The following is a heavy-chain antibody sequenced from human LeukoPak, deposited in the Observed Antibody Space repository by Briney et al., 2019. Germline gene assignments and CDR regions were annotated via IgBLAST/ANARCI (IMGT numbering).Heavy chain of an antibody. CDR3: ARGGGFLGASRYYYYMDV. CDR2: ISHIGST. J-gene: IGHJ6*03. D-gene: IGHD4-23*01. CDR1: GDSISSSTYY. Sequence: PSETLSLTCNVSGDSISSSTYYWGWIRQPPGKGLEWIGSISHIGSTYYNSSLKSRVTISLDTSKNQFSLELTSVTVADTALYYCARGGGFLGASRYYYYMDVWDKGTTVTVSS. V-gene: IGHV4-39*07.